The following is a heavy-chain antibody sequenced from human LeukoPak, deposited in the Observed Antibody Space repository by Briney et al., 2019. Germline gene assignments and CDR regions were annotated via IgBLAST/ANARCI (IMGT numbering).Heavy chain of an antibody. J-gene: IGHJ5*02. D-gene: IGHD2-15*01. Sequence: ASVKVSCKASGYTFTSYYMHWVRQAPGQGLEWMGIINPSGGSTSYAQKFQGRVTMTRDMSTSTDYMELSSLRSEDTAVYYCARDPGYCSGGSCYMEHNWFDPWGQGTLVTVSS. CDR1: GYTFTSYY. CDR3: ARDPGYCSGGSCYMEHNWFDP. V-gene: IGHV1-46*01. CDR2: INPSGGST.